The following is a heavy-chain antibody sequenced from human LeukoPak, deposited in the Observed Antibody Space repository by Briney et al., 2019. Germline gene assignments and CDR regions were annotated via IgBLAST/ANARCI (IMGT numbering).Heavy chain of an antibody. CDR3: VRPHSVVVTGTDGWFDS. V-gene: IGHV3-74*01. CDR2: INPDGSTT. D-gene: IGHD2-21*02. Sequence: GESLRLSCAASGFTFSRYWIHWVRQGPGKGLEWVSRINPDGSTTTYADPVRGRFSISRDNAKNTVYLQMNSLRAEDTAVYYCVRPHSVVVTGTDGWFDSWGQGTLVTVSS. CDR1: GFTFSRYW. J-gene: IGHJ5*01.